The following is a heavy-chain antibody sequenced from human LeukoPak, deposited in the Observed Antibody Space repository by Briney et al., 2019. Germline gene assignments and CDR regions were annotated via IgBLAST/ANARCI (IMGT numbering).Heavy chain of an antibody. D-gene: IGHD3-22*01. J-gene: IGHJ4*02. Sequence: ASVKVSCKASGYTFTGYYMHWVRQAPGPGLEWIGRFTTYNANTNYAQKFQSKVTMTTDTSTNTAYFEETSLRSDDTAVSYYSRDSSGFYYVLWGQGTLVTVSS. V-gene: IGHV1-18*04. CDR2: FTTYNANT. CDR3: SRDSSGFYYVL. CDR1: GYTFTGYY.